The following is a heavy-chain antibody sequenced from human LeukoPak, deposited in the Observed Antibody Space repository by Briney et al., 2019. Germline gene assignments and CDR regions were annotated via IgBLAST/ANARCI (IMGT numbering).Heavy chain of an antibody. CDR1: GYTFTSYD. CDR3: ARVYCYGSGSYYNY. J-gene: IGHJ4*02. Sequence: ASVKVSCQASGYTFTSYDINWVRQATGQGLEWMGWMNPNSGNTGYAQKFQGRVTMTRNTSISTAYMELSSLRSEDTAVYYYARVYCYGSGSYYNYWGQGTLVTVSS. D-gene: IGHD3-10*01. CDR2: MNPNSGNT. V-gene: IGHV1-8*01.